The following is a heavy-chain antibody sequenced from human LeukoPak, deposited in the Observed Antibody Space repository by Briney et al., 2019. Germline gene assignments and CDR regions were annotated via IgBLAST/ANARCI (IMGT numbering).Heavy chain of an antibody. CDR3: ARVRRYYYDSSGYVLENPFDY. CDR2: IIPIFGTA. D-gene: IGHD3-22*01. CDR1: GGTFSSYA. V-gene: IGHV1-69*01. Sequence: GSSVKVSCKASGGTFSSYAISWVRQAPGQGLEWMGGIIPIFGTANYAQKFQGRVTITADESTSTAYMELSSLRSEDTAVYHCARVRRYYYDSSGYVLENPFDYWGQGTLVTVSS. J-gene: IGHJ4*02.